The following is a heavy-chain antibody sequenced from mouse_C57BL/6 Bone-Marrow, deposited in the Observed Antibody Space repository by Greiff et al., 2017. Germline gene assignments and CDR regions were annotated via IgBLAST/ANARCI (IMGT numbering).Heavy chain of an antibody. CDR2: INPNYGTT. V-gene: IGHV1-39*01. Sequence: VQLQQSGPELVKPGASVKISCKASGYSFTDYNMTWVKQSHGKSLEWIGVINPNYGTTSYNQKFKGKATLTVDQSSSTAYVQLNSLTSEDYAVYYCAREAEVLGRIFFDYWGQGTTLTVSS. CDR3: AREAEVLGRIFFDY. J-gene: IGHJ2*01. D-gene: IGHD4-1*01. CDR1: GYSFTDYN.